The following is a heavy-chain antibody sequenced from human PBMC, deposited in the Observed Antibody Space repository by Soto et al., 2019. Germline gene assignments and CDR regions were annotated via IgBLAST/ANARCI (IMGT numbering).Heavy chain of an antibody. CDR2: ISYDGSNK. D-gene: IGHD1-7*01. CDR1: GFTFSSYA. V-gene: IGHV3-30-3*01. Sequence: QVQLVESGGGVVQPGRSLRLSCAASGFTFSSYAMHWVRQAPGKGLERVAVISYDGSNKYYADSVKGRFTISRDNSKNTLYLQMNSLRAEDTAVYYCARDWDWNYGAHAFDIWGQGTMVTVSS. J-gene: IGHJ3*02. CDR3: ARDWDWNYGAHAFDI.